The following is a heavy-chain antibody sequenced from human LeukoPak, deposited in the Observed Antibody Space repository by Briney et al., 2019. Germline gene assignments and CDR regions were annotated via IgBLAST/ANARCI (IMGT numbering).Heavy chain of an antibody. CDR1: GGSISSYY. CDR2: IYTSGST. D-gene: IGHD2-8*01. J-gene: IGHJ4*02. Sequence: PSETLSLTCTVSGGSISSYYWNWNRQPAGKGLEWIGHIYTSGSTNYNSSLKSRVTMSVDTSKNQFSVKLNSVIAADTAMYYCARGVYLGNGYYFDYWGQGTLVTVSS. V-gene: IGHV4-4*07. CDR3: ARGVYLGNGYYFDY.